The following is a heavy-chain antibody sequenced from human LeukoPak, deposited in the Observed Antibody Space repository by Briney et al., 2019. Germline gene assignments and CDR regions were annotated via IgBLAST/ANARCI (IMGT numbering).Heavy chain of an antibody. V-gene: IGHV3-30*02. J-gene: IGHJ4*02. Sequence: GGSLRLSCAASGFTFSSYGMHWARQAPGKGLEWVAFIRYDGSNKYYADSVKGRFTISRDNSKNTLYLQMNSLRAEDTAVYHCARSDILTGYSYFDYWGQGTLVTVSS. D-gene: IGHD3-9*01. CDR1: GFTFSSYG. CDR2: IRYDGSNK. CDR3: ARSDILTGYSYFDY.